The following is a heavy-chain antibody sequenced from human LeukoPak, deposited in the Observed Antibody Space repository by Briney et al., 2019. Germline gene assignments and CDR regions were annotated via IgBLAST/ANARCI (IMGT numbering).Heavy chain of an antibody. V-gene: IGHV4-4*07. Sequence: SETLSLTCTVSGGSISSYYWSWIRQPAGKGLEWIGRIYTSGSTNYNPSLKSRVTMSVDTSKNQFSLNLSSVTAADTAVYYCARDRHAAGFFEYWGQGTLVTVSS. CDR3: ARDRHAAGFFEY. CDR2: IYTSGST. D-gene: IGHD6-13*01. CDR1: GGSISSYY. J-gene: IGHJ4*02.